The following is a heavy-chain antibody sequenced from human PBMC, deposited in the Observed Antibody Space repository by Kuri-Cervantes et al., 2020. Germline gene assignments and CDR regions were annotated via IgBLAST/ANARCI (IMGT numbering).Heavy chain of an antibody. J-gene: IGHJ4*02. V-gene: IGHV3-74*01. CDR2: IKSDGSST. CDR1: GFTFSSYW. D-gene: IGHD6-19*01. Sequence: GESLKISCAASGFTFSSYWMHWVRQAPGKGLVWVSRIKSDGSSTSYADSVKGRFTISRDNAKNSLYLQMNSLRAEDTALYYCARGYSSGSSYWGQGTLVTVSS. CDR3: ARGYSSGSSY.